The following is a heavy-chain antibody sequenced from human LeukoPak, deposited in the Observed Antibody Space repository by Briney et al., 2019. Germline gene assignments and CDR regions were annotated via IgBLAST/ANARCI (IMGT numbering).Heavy chain of an antibody. J-gene: IGHJ4*02. D-gene: IGHD5-18*01. CDR1: GFTFSSYD. V-gene: IGHV3-13*03. CDR2: VGTAGDT. CDR3: ARLSTAVVDSDF. Sequence: GGSLRLSCAACGFTFSSYDMHWVRQATGKGLEWVSGVGTAGDTYYPGSVKGQFTISRDNARNSLYLQMNSLRVDDTAMYYCARLSTAVVDSDFWGQGTLVTVSS.